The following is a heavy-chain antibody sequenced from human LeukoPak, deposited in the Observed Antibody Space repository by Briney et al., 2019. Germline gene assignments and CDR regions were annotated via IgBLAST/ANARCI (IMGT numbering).Heavy chain of an antibody. CDR3: ARVVSITIFGGNHDAFDI. Sequence: GGSLRLSCAASGFTFSSYSMNWVRQAPGKGLEWVPYISSSSSTIYYADSVKGRFTISRDNAKNSLYLQMNSLRAEDTAVYYCARVVSITIFGGNHDAFDIWGQGTMVTVSS. V-gene: IGHV3-48*01. D-gene: IGHD3-3*01. J-gene: IGHJ3*02. CDR1: GFTFSSYS. CDR2: ISSSSSTI.